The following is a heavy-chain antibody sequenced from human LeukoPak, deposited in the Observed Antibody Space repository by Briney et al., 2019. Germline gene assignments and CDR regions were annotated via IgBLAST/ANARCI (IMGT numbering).Heavy chain of an antibody. Sequence: GGSLGLSCAASGFTLNDPAIHWVRQASRKGLEGVGLIDRPAQSYATAYGASVGGRFTISRDDSKNTAYLQMDSLKAEDTALYYCTRDRGTYNWLDPWGQGTLVIVSA. J-gene: IGHJ5*02. CDR1: GFTLNDPA. CDR3: TRDRGTYNWLDP. CDR2: IDRPAQSYAT. V-gene: IGHV3-73*01. D-gene: IGHD1-26*01.